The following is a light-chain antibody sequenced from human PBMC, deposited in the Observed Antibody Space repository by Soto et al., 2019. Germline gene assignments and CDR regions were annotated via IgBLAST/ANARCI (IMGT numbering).Light chain of an antibody. J-gene: IGKJ2*01. CDR1: QSVSSNY. CDR2: AAS. CDR3: HQYHSPPQT. V-gene: IGKV3-20*01. Sequence: EIVLTQSPSTLYLSPGYRATLSFRDSQSVSSNYLAWYKQKPGQAPRLXIYAASYRATGISDKVSGSGSGTEFSLTISRLEPEDSEVYYCHQYHSPPQTFGQGTKVDIK.